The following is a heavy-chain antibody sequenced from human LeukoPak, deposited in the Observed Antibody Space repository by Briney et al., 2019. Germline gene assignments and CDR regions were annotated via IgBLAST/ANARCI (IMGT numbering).Heavy chain of an antibody. J-gene: IGHJ4*02. CDR2: IYHSGST. CDR3: ASKNYDSSGYYHS. D-gene: IGHD3-22*01. CDR1: GGSISSSNW. V-gene: IGHV4-4*02. Sequence: PLETLSVTCAVSGGSISSSNWWSWVRQPPGKGLEWIGEIYHSGSTNYNPSLKSRVTISVDISKNQFSLKLRSVTAADTALYYCASKNYDSSGYYHSWGQGTLVTVSS.